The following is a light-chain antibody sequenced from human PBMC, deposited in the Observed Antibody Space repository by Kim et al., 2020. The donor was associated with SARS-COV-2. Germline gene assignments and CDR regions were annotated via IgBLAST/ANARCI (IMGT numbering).Light chain of an antibody. CDR2: ATS. V-gene: IGKV1-27*01. CDR3: QKYDSAPWT. CDR1: QDISNY. J-gene: IGKJ1*01. Sequence: ASVGDEVTITRRASQDISNYLAWYQQKPGKAPKLLMYATSTLQSGVPSRFRGSRSGTDFTLIITRLQPEDVATYYCQKYDSAPWTFGQGTKVDIK.